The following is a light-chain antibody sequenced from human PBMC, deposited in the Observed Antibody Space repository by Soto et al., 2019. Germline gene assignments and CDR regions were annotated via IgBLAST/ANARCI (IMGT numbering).Light chain of an antibody. CDR1: SSDVGGYKY. Sequence: QSALTQPASVSVSPGQSITISCTGTSSDVGGYKYVSWYHHHPGNGPKLMLYDVSNRPSGVSNRFSGSKSGNTASLTISGLQAEDEADYYGSSYTSSNTDVFVPGTKLTVL. V-gene: IGLV2-14*01. CDR2: DVS. CDR3: SSYTSSNTDV. J-gene: IGLJ1*01.